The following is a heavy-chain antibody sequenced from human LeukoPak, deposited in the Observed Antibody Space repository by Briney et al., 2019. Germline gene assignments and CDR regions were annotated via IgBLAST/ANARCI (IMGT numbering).Heavy chain of an antibody. CDR2: IYYSGST. CDR3: ARVYSYGQNWFDP. V-gene: IGHV4-59*01. J-gene: IGHJ5*02. D-gene: IGHD5-18*01. CDR1: DDSLSRYY. Sequence: NPSETLSLTCTVSDDSLSRYYWSWVRQPPGKGLEWIGYIYYSGSTNYNPSLKSRVTISVDTSKNQFSLKLSSVTAADTAVYYCARVYSYGQNWFDPWGQGTLVTVSS.